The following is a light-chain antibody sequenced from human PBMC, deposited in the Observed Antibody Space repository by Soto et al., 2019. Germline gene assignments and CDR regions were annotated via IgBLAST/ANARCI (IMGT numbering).Light chain of an antibody. J-gene: IGKJ1*01. V-gene: IGKV1-5*03. CDR2: KAS. Sequence: DIQMTQSPSALSASVGDKVIINCRANETISYSLAWYQHKPGKPQKALIYKASILQNEVPSRFRGSGFRTEFSLTITSLQPEDFGTYYCQQYKSSVWTFGQGTKVEVK. CDR1: ETISYS. CDR3: QQYKSSVWT.